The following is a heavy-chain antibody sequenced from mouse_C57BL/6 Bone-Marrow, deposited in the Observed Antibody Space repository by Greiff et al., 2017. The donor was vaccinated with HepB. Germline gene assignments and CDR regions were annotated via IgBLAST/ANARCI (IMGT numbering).Heavy chain of an antibody. CDR3: ARGGGAMDY. V-gene: IGHV5-4*03. CDR2: ISDGGSYT. J-gene: IGHJ4*01. CDR1: GFTFSSYA. Sequence: EVNVVESGGGLVKPGGSLKLSCAASGFTFSSYAMSWVRQTPEKRLEWVATISDGGSYTYYPDNVKGRFTISRDNAKNNLYLQMSHLKSEDTAMYYCARGGGAMDYWGQGTSVTVSS.